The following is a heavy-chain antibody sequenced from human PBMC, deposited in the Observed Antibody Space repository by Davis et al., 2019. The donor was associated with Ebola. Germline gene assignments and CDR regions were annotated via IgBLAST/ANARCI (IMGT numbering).Heavy chain of an antibody. V-gene: IGHV1-18*01. J-gene: IGHJ4*02. Sequence: AASVKVSCKASGYTFTDYAFTWLRQAPGQGLEWMGWSSTYNGNTNYAQKLQGRVTMTTDTSTNTAHMELRSLTTDDTAVYYYARAASSLLNDYWGQGTLVTVSS. CDR1: GYTFTDYA. CDR2: SSTYNGNT. D-gene: IGHD3-10*01. CDR3: ARAASSLLNDY.